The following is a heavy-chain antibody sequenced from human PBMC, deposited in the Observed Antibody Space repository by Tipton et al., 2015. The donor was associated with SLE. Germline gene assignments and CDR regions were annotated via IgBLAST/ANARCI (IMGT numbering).Heavy chain of an antibody. CDR2: MYYSGNT. Sequence: LRLSCTVSGGSISSRTYYWGWIRQPPGKGLEWIGSMYYSGNTYYNPSLKSRVTISVDTSKNHFSLKLSSVTAADTAVYYCATHLGPEWMATKRGYFDLWGRGTLVSVSS. D-gene: IGHD5-24*01. V-gene: IGHV4-39*01. CDR3: ATHLGPEWMATKRGYFDL. J-gene: IGHJ2*01. CDR1: GGSISSRTYY.